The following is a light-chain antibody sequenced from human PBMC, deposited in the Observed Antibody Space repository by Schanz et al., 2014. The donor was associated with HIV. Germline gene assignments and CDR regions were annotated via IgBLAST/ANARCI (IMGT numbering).Light chain of an antibody. V-gene: IGLV1-44*01. CDR3: LSYDNRLSGPYV. Sequence: QSVLTQPPSASGTPGQRVTISCSGSTSNVGSRSVDWYQQFPGAAPKLLIYNTHLRPSGVTDRFSGSRSGTSVSLAITDLQADDEADYYCLSYDNRLSGPYVFGGGTKLTVL. J-gene: IGLJ1*01. CDR2: NTH. CDR1: TSNVGSRS.